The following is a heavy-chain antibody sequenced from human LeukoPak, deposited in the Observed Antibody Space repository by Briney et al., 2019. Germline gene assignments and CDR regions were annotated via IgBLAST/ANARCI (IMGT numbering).Heavy chain of an antibody. CDR1: GYTFTGYY. V-gene: IGHV1-2*02. Sequence: ASVKVSCKASGYTFTGYYMHWVRQAPGQGLEWMGWINPNSGGTNYAQKFQGRVTMTRDTSISTAYMELSRLRSDDTAGYYCVRDLLGTAMVTGWFDPWGQGTLVTVSS. CDR3: VRDLLGTAMVTGWFDP. J-gene: IGHJ5*02. D-gene: IGHD5-18*01. CDR2: INPNSGGT.